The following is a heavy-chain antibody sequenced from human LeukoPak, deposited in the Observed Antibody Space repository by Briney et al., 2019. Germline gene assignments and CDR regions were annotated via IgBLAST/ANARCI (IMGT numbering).Heavy chain of an antibody. D-gene: IGHD3-3*01. CDR1: GVSINSNYYY. CDR3: ARGYWGERITIFGVVITRRYFDY. CDR2: INHSGST. J-gene: IGHJ4*02. V-gene: IGHV4-39*07. Sequence: PSETLSLTCTVSGVSINSNYYYWSWIRQPPGKGLEWIGEINHSGSTNYNPSLKSRVTISVDTSKNQFSLKLSSVTAADTAVYYCARGYWGERITIFGVVITRRYFDYWGQGTLVTVSS.